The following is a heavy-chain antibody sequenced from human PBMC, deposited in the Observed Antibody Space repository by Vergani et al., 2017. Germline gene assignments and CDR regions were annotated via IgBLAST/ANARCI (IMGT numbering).Heavy chain of an antibody. CDR3: ARDLRGSYYYYFMDV. J-gene: IGHJ6*03. CDR1: GFTFSSYW. V-gene: IGHV3-7*01. CDR2: IKQDGSAK. D-gene: IGHD3-16*01. Sequence: EVQLVEPGGALVQPGGSLRRSCAASGFTFSSYWMSWVRKAPGKGLEWVANIKQDGSAKYYVDSVKGRFTISRDNAKNSLYLQMNSLRAEDTAVYYCARDLRGSYYYYFMDVWGKGTTVTVSS.